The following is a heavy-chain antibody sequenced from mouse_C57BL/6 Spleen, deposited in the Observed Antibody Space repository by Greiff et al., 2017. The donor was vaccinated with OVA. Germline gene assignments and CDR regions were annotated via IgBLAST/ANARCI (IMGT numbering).Heavy chain of an antibody. J-gene: IGHJ4*01. CDR2: ISSGSSTI. Sequence: EVMLVESGGGLVKPGGSLKLSCAASGFTFSDYGMHWVRQAPEKGLEWVAYISSGSSTIYYADTVKGRFTLSRDKAKNTQLLQMTMLRSEDTAMYYCARISSSSSRAMDYWGQGTSVTVSS. V-gene: IGHV5-17*01. CDR1: GFTFSDYG. D-gene: IGHD1-3*01. CDR3: ARISSSSSRAMDY.